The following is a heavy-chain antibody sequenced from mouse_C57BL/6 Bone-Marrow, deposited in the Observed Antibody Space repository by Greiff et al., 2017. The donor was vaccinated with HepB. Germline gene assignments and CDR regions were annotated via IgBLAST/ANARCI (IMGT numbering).Heavy chain of an antibody. V-gene: IGHV1-15*01. J-gene: IGHJ4*01. CDR3: TRGRQLRLYAMDY. CDR2: IDPETGGT. D-gene: IGHD3-2*02. Sequence: QVQLQQSGAELVRPGASVTLSCKASGYTFTDYEMHWVKQTPVHGLEWIGAIDPETGGTAYNQKFKGKAILTADKSSSTAYMELRRLTSEDSAVYYCTRGRQLRLYAMDYWGQGTSVTVSS. CDR1: GYTFTDYE.